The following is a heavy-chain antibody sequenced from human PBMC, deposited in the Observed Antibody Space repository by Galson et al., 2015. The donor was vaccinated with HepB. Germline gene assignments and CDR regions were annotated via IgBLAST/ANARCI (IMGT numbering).Heavy chain of an antibody. J-gene: IGHJ6*02. CDR1: GSSFNSFT. Sequence: SVKVSCKASGSSFNSFTFSWVRQAPGQGLEWMGEFIPHLDRAKYTQQFQGRVTITADKSTATVFMDLRSLRSDDTAKYYCARGRVEEAVIIPGAVNHPRISYGLDVWGQGTTVTVSS. CDR3: ARGRVEEAVIIPGAVNHPRISYGLDV. D-gene: IGHD2/OR15-2a*01. V-gene: IGHV1-69*10. CDR2: FIPHLDRA.